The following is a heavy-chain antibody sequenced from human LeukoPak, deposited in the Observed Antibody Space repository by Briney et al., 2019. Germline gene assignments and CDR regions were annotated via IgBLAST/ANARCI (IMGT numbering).Heavy chain of an antibody. CDR3: VKCILDNCREGFDI. Sequence: GGSLRLSCAASGFIFSSYAMSWVRQAPGKGLEWVSGILSSGDSTYYGDSVKGRFTISRDNSKNTLYLQMNSLEVEDTALYYCVKCILDNCREGFDIWGQGTMVTVSS. D-gene: IGHD1-1*01. V-gene: IGHV3-23*01. CDR1: GFIFSSYA. J-gene: IGHJ3*02. CDR2: ILSSGDST.